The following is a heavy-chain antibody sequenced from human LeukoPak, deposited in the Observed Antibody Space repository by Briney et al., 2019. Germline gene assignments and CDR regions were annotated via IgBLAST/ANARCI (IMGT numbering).Heavy chain of an antibody. Sequence: GGSLRLSCAASGFTFSSYAMSWVRQAPGKGLEWVANIKDDGTVKNYVDSVKGRFTISRDNAKDSLYLQMNSLRAEDTGVYYCAKDSYSKGDYWGQGVLVTVSS. CDR1: GFTFSSYA. V-gene: IGHV3-7*01. D-gene: IGHD5-18*01. CDR2: IKDDGTVK. CDR3: AKDSYSKGDY. J-gene: IGHJ4*02.